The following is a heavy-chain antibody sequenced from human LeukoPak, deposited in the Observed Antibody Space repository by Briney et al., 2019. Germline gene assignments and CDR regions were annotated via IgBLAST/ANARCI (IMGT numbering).Heavy chain of an antibody. CDR3: ARDVGATNYGMDV. CDR1: GFTVSSNY. D-gene: IGHD1-26*01. CDR2: IYSGGST. V-gene: IGHV3-66*01. Sequence: GGSLRLSCAASGFTVSSNYMSWVRQAPGKGLEWVSVIYSGGSTYYADSVKGRFTISRDNSKNTLYLQMNRLRAEDTAVYYCARDVGATNYGMDVWGQGTTVTVSS. J-gene: IGHJ6*02.